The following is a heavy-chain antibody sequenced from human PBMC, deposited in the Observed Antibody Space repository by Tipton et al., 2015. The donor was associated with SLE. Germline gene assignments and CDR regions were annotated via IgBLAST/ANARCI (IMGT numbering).Heavy chain of an antibody. CDR3: ARVPALYYYYMDV. CDR2: INHSGST. CDR1: GGSFSGYY. J-gene: IGHJ6*03. V-gene: IGHV4-34*01. D-gene: IGHD2-2*01. Sequence: GLVKPSETLSLTCAVYGGSFSGYYWSWIRQPPGKGLEWIGEINHSGSTNYNPSLKSRVTISVDTSKHQFSLKLSSVTAADTAVYYCARVPALYYYYMDVWGQGTTVTVSS.